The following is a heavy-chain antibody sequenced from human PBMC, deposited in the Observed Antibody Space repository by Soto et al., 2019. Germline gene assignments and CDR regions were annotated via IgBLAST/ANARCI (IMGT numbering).Heavy chain of an antibody. CDR3: GSGSYGDYGFDY. V-gene: IGHV1-8*01. J-gene: IGHJ4*02. Sequence: QVQLVQSGAEVKKPGASVKVSCKASGYTCTSYDINWVRQATGQGLEWMGWMNLHSGNTGDAQKLQGRVTMTRNTSISTAYKELSSLSSDDTAVYCCGSGSYGDYGFDYWGQGTLVTVSS. D-gene: IGHD4-17*01. CDR1: GYTCTSYD. CDR2: MNLHSGNT.